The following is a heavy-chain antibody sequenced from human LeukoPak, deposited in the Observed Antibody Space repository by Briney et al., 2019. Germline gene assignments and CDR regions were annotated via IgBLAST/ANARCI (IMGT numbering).Heavy chain of an antibody. CDR3: ARVGGPGWYGY. J-gene: IGHJ4*02. V-gene: IGHV3-74*03. Sequence: GGSLRLSCAASGFTFSSYWMHWVRQVPGKGLVWVSRINIDGSTTTYADSVKGRFTISRDNAKNTLYLQMNSLKAEDTALYYCARVGGPGWYGYWGQGTLVTVSS. CDR2: INIDGSTT. CDR1: GFTFSSYW. D-gene: IGHD6-19*01.